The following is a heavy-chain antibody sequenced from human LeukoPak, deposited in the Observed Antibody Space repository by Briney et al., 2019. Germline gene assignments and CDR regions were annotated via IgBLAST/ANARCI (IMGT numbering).Heavy chain of an antibody. J-gene: IGHJ4*02. CDR1: GFTFSSYW. D-gene: IGHD4-17*01. V-gene: IGHV3-7*04. CDR3: ARGDYADYE. CDR2: IKQDGSEK. Sequence: GGSLRLSCAASGFTFSSYWMSWVRQAPGKGLEWVANIKQDGSEKKYVDSLKGRFTISRDNAKNSLYLQMNSLRAGDTAVYYCARGDYADYEWGQGTLVTVSS.